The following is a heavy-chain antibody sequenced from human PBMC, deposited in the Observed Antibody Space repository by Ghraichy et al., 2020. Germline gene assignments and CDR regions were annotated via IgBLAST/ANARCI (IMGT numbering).Heavy chain of an antibody. CDR1: GGSFSDYY. CDR2: INHSGST. V-gene: IGHV4-34*01. J-gene: IGHJ3*02. D-gene: IGHD3/OR15-3a*01. CDR3: ARGGLRGLDAFDI. Sequence: SETLSLTCAVYGGSFSDYYWNWIRQPPGKGLEWIGEINHSGSTNYNPSLKSRVTISVDTSKNQFSLKVISVTAADTAVYYCARGGLRGLDAFDIWGRGTMVTVSS.